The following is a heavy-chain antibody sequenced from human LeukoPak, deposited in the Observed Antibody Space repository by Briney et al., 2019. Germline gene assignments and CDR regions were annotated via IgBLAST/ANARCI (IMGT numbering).Heavy chain of an antibody. CDR2: INQDGSEK. CDR3: ARALSPSLGLLWFGEGNSFDP. D-gene: IGHD3-10*01. CDR1: GFHFTTYW. Sequence: PGGSLRISCAASGFHFTTYWMTCVRQAPGKGLEWVANINQDGSEKHYADSVKGRFTISRDNAKNSLYLQMNSLRAEDTAVYYCARALSPSLGLLWFGEGNSFDPWGQGTLVTVSS. J-gene: IGHJ5*02. V-gene: IGHV3-7*03.